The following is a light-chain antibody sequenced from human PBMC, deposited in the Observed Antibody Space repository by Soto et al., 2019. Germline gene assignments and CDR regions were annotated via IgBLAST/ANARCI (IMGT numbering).Light chain of an antibody. CDR3: MQGTHWVT. V-gene: IGKV2-30*01. CDR2: KVS. J-gene: IGKJ5*01. CDR1: QSLVYSDGNTY. Sequence: DVVMTQSPLSLPVTLGQPASISCRSSQSLVYSDGNTYLNWFQQRPGQSPRRLIYKVSNRDSGVPDRCSGSGSGADFTLKISRVEAEDVGVYYCMQGTHWVTFGQGTRLEIK.